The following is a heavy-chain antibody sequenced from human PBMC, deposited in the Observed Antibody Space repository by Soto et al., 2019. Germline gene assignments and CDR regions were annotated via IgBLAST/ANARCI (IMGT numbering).Heavy chain of an antibody. CDR2: INAGNGNT. D-gene: IGHD3-22*01. V-gene: IGHV1-3*05. CDR3: ARSFGYFLIDDY. J-gene: IGHJ4*02. CDR1: GYTFTSYA. Sequence: QVQLVQSGAEEKKPGASVKVSCKASGYTFTSYAMHWVRQAPGQRLEWMGWINAGNGNTKYSQKFQGRVTITRDTTARPAYMEPSSPKSEEKGVYCLARSFGYFLIDDYWGQGTLVTVSS.